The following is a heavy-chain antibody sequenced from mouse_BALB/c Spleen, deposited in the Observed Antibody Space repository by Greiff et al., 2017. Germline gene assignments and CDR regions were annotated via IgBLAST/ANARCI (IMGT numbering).Heavy chain of an antibody. CDR1: GFTFSSYT. Sequence: EVKLVESGGGLVQPGGSLKLSCAASGFTFSSYTMSWVRQTPEKRLEWVAYISNGGGSTYYPDSVKGRFTISRDNAKNTLYLQMSSLKSEDTAMYYCARHPSWFAYWGQGTLVTVSA. V-gene: IGHV5-12-2*01. CDR2: ISNGGGST. J-gene: IGHJ3*01. CDR3: ARHPSWFAY.